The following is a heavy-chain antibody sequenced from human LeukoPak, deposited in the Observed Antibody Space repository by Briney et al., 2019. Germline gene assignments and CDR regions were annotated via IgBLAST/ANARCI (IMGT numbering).Heavy chain of an antibody. CDR2: IKQDGSEK. Sequence: GGSLRLSCAASGFTFSSYWMSWVRQAPGKGLEWVANIKQDGSEKYYVDSVKGRFTISRDNAKNSLYLQMNSLRAEDTAVYYCAGVYSSSWYWAEYFQHWGQGTLVTVSS. V-gene: IGHV3-7*01. J-gene: IGHJ1*01. D-gene: IGHD6-13*01. CDR1: GFTFSSYW. CDR3: AGVYSSSWYWAEYFQH.